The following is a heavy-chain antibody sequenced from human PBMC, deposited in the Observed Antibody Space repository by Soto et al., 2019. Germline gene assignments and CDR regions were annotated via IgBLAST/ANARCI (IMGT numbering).Heavy chain of an antibody. CDR1: GGSFSGYY. D-gene: IGHD3-22*01. J-gene: IGHJ5*02. CDR2: INHSGTT. Sequence: PSETLSLTCAVYGGSFSGYYWTWIRQPPGTGLEWIGEINHSGTTTYSPSLKSRVTISVDTSMNQISLKLSSVTAADTVFYYCARLGGYYQSLDTWGQGTLVTVS. CDR3: ARLGGYYQSLDT. V-gene: IGHV4-34*01.